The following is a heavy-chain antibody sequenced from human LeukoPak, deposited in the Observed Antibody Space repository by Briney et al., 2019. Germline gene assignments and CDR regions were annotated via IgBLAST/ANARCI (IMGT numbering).Heavy chain of an antibody. CDR2: IIPIFGTA. CDR3: ARAQGWLQFEGHFDY. CDR1: GGTFSSYA. D-gene: IGHD5-24*01. V-gene: IGHV1-69*01. Sequence: SVKVSCKASGGTFSSYAISWVRQAPGQGLEWMGGIIPIFGTANYAQKFQGRVTITADESTSTAYMELSSLRSEDTAVYYCARAQGWLQFEGHFDYWGQGTLVTVSS. J-gene: IGHJ4*02.